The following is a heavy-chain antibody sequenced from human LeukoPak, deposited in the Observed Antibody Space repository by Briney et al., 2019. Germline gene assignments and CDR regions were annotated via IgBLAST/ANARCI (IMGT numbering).Heavy chain of an antibody. CDR1: GFTVSSNY. CDR2: IYSGGST. D-gene: IGHD6-19*01. J-gene: IGHJ4*02. CDR3: AKDGEERVYSSGWEPRDFDY. V-gene: IGHV3-66*01. Sequence: PGGSLRLSCAASGFTVSSNYMSWVRQAPGKGLEWVSVIYSGGSTYYADSVMGRFTISRDNSKNTLYLQMNSLRAEDTAVYYCAKDGEERVYSSGWEPRDFDYWGQGTLVTVSS.